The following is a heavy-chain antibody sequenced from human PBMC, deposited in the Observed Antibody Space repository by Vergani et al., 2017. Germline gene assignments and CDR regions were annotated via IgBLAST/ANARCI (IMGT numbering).Heavy chain of an antibody. J-gene: IGHJ4*02. Sequence: QVQLQESGPGLVKPSQTLSLTCTVSGGSISSGDYYWSWIRQPPGKGLGWIGYIYYSGRTYYNPSLKSRVTISVDTSKNQFSLKLSSVTAADTAVYYCARAACTSTSCRSFDYWGQGTLVTVSS. V-gene: IGHV4-30-4*01. CDR1: GGSISSGDYY. D-gene: IGHD2-2*01. CDR3: ARAACTSTSCRSFDY. CDR2: IYYSGRT.